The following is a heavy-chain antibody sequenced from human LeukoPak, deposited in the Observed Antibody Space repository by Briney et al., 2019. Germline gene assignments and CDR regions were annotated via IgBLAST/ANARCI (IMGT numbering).Heavy chain of an antibody. CDR3: ARDGGLHTNFDY. V-gene: IGHV3-7*01. J-gene: IGHJ4*02. CDR2: TKPDGSAE. D-gene: IGHD2-15*01. Sequence: PGGSLRLSCAASGFSFRNYWMGWVRQAPGKGLEWVANTKPDGSAEYYADTVRGRFSTSRNNANNLLYLKMNSLRAEDTAVYYCARDGGLHTNFDYWGQGTLVTVSS. CDR1: GFSFRNYW.